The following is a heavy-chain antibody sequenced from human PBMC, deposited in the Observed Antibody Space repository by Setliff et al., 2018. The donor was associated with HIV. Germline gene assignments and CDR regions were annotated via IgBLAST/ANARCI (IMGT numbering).Heavy chain of an antibody. CDR2: INHRGST. D-gene: IGHD2-21*01. V-gene: IGHV4-34*01. CDR3: ARQVTVVGYFETAAGSFNY. J-gene: IGHJ4*02. Sequence: PSETLSLTCAVYGGSFSGYYWSWIRQPPGKGLEWIGEINHRGSTNCNPSLKSRVSISVDTSKNQFSLKVRSVTAADTAVYYCARQVTVVGYFETAAGSFNYWGPGTLVTVSS. CDR1: GGSFSGYY.